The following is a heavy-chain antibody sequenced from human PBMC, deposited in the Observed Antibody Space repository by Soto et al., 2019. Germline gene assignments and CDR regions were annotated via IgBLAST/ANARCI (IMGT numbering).Heavy chain of an antibody. CDR2: INPNSGGT. V-gene: IGHV1-2*04. Sequence: ASVKVSCKASGYTFTGYYMHWVRQAPGQGLEWMGWINPNSGGTNYAQKFQGWVTMTRDTSISTAYMELSRLRSDDTAVYYCARAGFRGIAAAGSEGDYYYGMDVWG. CDR1: GYTFTGYY. D-gene: IGHD6-13*01. J-gene: IGHJ6*02. CDR3: ARAGFRGIAAAGSEGDYYYGMDV.